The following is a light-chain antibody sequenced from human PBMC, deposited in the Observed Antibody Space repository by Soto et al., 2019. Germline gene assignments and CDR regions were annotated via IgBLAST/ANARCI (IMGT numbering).Light chain of an antibody. CDR3: QQYGSSPLT. J-gene: IGKJ1*01. V-gene: IGKV3-20*01. CDR2: GVS. Sequence: DIVLTQSPGTVSLSPGERATLSCRASQSVSSGYLAWYQQKPGQAPRLLIYGVSSRATGIPDRFSGSGSGTDFTLTISSLGLEDFAVYYCQQYGSSPLTFGQGTRLE. CDR1: QSVSSGY.